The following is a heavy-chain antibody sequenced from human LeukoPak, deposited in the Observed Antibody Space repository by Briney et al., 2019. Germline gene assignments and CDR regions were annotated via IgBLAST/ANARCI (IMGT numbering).Heavy chain of an antibody. V-gene: IGHV1-8*01. J-gene: IGHJ4*02. CDR1: GYTFTNYD. CDR3: ARVTGSIDY. CDR2: ININSGNT. D-gene: IGHD1-26*01. Sequence: ASVKVSCKASGYTFTNYDINWVRQATGQGLEWMGWININSGNTGYAQKFQGRVTMTRGTSISAAYMEVSSLRYHDTAVYYCARVTGSIDYWGQGTLVTVSS.